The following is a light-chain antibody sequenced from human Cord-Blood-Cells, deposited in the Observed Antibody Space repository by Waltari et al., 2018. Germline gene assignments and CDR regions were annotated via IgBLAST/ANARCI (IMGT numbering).Light chain of an antibody. CDR3: YSTDSSGNHRV. CDR1: ALPKKY. CDR2: EDS. V-gene: IGLV3-10*01. Sequence: SYELTQPPSVSVSPGQTARNTCSGEALPKKYAYWYQQKVGQAPVLVIYEDSKRHSGIPERFSGSSSGTMATLTISGAQVEDEADYYCYSTDSSGNHRVFGGGTKLTVL. J-gene: IGLJ2*01.